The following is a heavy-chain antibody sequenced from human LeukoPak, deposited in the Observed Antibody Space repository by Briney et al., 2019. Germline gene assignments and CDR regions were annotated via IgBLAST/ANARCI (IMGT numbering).Heavy chain of an antibody. Sequence: PGKSLRLSCAASGFTFSSYAMHWVRRAPGKGLEWVAFICCDGSRTYYVDSVKGRFTISRDNSKNTLYLHMNSLRAEDTAVYYCAKDQGLGELLTFDYWGQGTLVTVSS. D-gene: IGHD1-26*01. J-gene: IGHJ4*02. V-gene: IGHV3-33*06. CDR3: AKDQGLGELLTFDY. CDR2: ICCDGSRT. CDR1: GFTFSSYA.